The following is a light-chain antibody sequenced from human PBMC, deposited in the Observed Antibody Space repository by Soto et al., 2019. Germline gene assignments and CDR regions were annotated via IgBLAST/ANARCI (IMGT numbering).Light chain of an antibody. J-gene: IGKJ1*01. CDR2: KAS. CDR1: QSISSW. Sequence: DIQRTQSPCILSASVGDRATVPCRASQSISSWLAWYQQQPGKAPNLLIQKASHLESGVPSRVSGRGAWADFTLTISSLQPADFDPDDCQQSYRTPWTFGPGTKVDI. CDR3: QQSYRTPWT. V-gene: IGKV1-5*03.